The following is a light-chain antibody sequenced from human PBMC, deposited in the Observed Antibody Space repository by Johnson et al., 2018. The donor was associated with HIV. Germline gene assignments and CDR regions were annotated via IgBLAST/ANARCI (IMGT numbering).Light chain of an antibody. CDR2: ESN. CDR3: GTWDTSLSALYV. Sequence: QAVLTQPPSESAAPGQRVTISCSGSSFNIGKNSVSWYQQLQGTAPKLLIYESNKRPSGIPDRFSGSNSGTSATLGITGLQTGDEADYYCGTWDTSLSALYVFGTGTKVTVL. V-gene: IGLV1-51*02. CDR1: SFNIGKNS. J-gene: IGLJ1*01.